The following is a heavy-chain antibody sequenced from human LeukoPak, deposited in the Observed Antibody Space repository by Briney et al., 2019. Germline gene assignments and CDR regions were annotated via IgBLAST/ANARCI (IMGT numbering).Heavy chain of an antibody. J-gene: IGHJ4*02. Sequence: SETLSLTCTVSGGSISSYYWSWIRQPPGKGLEWIGYIYYSGSTNYNPSLKSRVTISVDTSKNQFSLKLSSVTAADTAVYFCARATYYYDSSGYYYYFDQWGQGTLVTVSS. CDR3: ARATYYYDSSGYYYYFDQ. V-gene: IGHV4-59*08. CDR1: GGSISSYY. CDR2: IYYSGST. D-gene: IGHD3-22*01.